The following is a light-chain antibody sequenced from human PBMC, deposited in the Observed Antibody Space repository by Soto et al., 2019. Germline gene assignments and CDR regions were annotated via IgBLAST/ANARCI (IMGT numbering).Light chain of an antibody. CDR2: DNN. Sequence: QAVVTQPPSVSGAPGQRVTISCTGSSSNIGAGYAVHWYQQLPGKAPKLLMYDNNNRPSGVPKRFSGSKSGTSASLAIVGLQTEDEADYFCQSFDSSRLGLLFGGGTKLTVL. CDR3: QSFDSSRLGLL. CDR1: SSNIGAGYA. V-gene: IGLV1-40*01. J-gene: IGLJ2*01.